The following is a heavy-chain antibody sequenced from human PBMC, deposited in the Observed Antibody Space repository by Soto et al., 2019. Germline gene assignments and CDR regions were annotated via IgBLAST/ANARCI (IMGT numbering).Heavy chain of an antibody. CDR2: ITPIFGTA. D-gene: IGHD3-22*01. CDR3: ARGWGYDTSDYYYAY. V-gene: IGHV1-69*13. J-gene: IGHJ4*02. Sequence: ASVKVSCKAYGGTFSRYAISWVRQAPGQGLEWMGGITPIFGTANYAQKFQGRVAITADESTRTSYMGLRSLRSGDTAVYYCARGWGYDTSDYYYAYWGQGTLVTVSS. CDR1: GGTFSRYA.